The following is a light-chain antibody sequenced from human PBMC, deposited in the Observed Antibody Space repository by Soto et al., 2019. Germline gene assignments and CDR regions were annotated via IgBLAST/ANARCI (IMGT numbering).Light chain of an antibody. CDR2: EVT. CDR1: SSDIGGSKY. V-gene: IGLV2-14*01. J-gene: IGLJ1*01. CDR3: SSYTNINTRACV. Sequence: QSALTQPASLSGSPGQSITISCTGTSSDIGGSKYVSWYQQHPGKAPKLMIYEVTYRPSGVSDRFSGSKSGNTASLTVSALQAEDEAEYYCSSYTNINTRACVFGTGTKLTVL.